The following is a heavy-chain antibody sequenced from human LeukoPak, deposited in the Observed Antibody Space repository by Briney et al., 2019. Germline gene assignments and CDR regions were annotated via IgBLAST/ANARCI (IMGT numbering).Heavy chain of an antibody. D-gene: IGHD6-6*01. CDR3: ALEYSSSSAFDY. Sequence: SVKVSCKASGGTFSSHAISWVRQAPGQGLEWMGGIIPIFGTANYAQKFQGRVTITTDESTSTAYMELSSLRSEDTAVYYCALEYSSSSAFDYWGQGTLVTVSS. CDR1: GGTFSSHA. CDR2: IIPIFGTA. J-gene: IGHJ4*02. V-gene: IGHV1-69*05.